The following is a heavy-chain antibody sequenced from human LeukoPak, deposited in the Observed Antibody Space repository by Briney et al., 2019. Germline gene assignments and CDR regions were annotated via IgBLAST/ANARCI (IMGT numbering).Heavy chain of an antibody. CDR1: GGSFSGYY. Sequence: SETLSLTCAVYGGSFSGYYWSWIRQPPGKGLEWIGEINHSGSTNYNPSLKSRVTISVDTSKNQFSLKLSSVTAADTAVYYCARGAEGYGDDTGGLDYWGQGTLVTVSS. CDR2: INHSGST. D-gene: IGHD4-17*01. CDR3: ARGAEGYGDDTGGLDY. J-gene: IGHJ4*02. V-gene: IGHV4-34*01.